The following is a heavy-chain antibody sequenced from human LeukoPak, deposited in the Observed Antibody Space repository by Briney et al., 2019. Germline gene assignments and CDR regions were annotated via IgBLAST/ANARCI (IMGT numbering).Heavy chain of an antibody. V-gene: IGHV3-7*04. CDR1: GFTFDDYG. Sequence: GGSLRLSCAASGFTFDDYGMSWVRQAPGKGLEWVASMNQDGSEIHYVDSVKGRFTISRDNAKNSLFPQMNSLTADDTAVHYCVRAHHPGGWFDPWGQGTLVTVSS. J-gene: IGHJ5*02. D-gene: IGHD3-10*01. CDR2: MNQDGSEI. CDR3: VRAHHPGGWFDP.